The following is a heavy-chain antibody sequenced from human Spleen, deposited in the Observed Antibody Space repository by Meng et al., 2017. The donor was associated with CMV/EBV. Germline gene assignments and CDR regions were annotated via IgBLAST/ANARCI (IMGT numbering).Heavy chain of an antibody. J-gene: IGHJ4*02. D-gene: IGHD2-2*01. Sequence: FIFSSYAMSWVRQAPGKGLEWVSAISGSSGSTYYAESVKGRFTISRDNSKNTLYLQMKSLTVEDTAVYYCAKDHDRYCSSTTCYPFDYWGQGSLVTVSS. CDR1: FIFSSYA. V-gene: IGHV3-23*01. CDR2: ISGSSGST. CDR3: AKDHDRYCSSTTCYPFDY.